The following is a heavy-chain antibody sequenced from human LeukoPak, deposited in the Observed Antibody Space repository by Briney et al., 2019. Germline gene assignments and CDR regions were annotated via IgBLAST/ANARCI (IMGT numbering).Heavy chain of an antibody. Sequence: SETLSLTCTVSGGSISSYYWSWIRQPAGKGLEWIGRIYTSGSTNYNPSLKSRVTMSVDTSKNQFSLKQSSVTAADTAVYYCAREIDCSGGSCLARGDAFDIWGQGTMVTVSS. CDR3: AREIDCSGGSCLARGDAFDI. J-gene: IGHJ3*02. CDR1: GGSISSYY. V-gene: IGHV4-4*07. CDR2: IYTSGST. D-gene: IGHD2-15*01.